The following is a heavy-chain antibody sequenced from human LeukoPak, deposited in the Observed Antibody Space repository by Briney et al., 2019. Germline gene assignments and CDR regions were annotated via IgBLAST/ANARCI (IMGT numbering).Heavy chain of an antibody. Sequence: PGGSLRLSCAASGFTFSSYGMHWVRQAPGKGLEWVSAFSGSGCDTYYADSVKGRFTLSRDNAKNSLFLQMNSLRAEDTAVYYCARGRGSSYGDPFDYWGQGTLVTVSS. V-gene: IGHV3-21*01. J-gene: IGHJ4*02. CDR1: GFTFSSYG. CDR2: FSGSGCDT. D-gene: IGHD5-18*01. CDR3: ARGRGSSYGDPFDY.